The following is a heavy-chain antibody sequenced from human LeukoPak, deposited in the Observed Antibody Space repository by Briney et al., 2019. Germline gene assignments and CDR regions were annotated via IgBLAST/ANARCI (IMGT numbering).Heavy chain of an antibody. D-gene: IGHD6-13*01. V-gene: IGHV1-46*01. J-gene: IGHJ6*02. CDR1: GYTFTSYY. CDR3: ARVEGIAAAGYRGDYYYYGMDV. CDR2: INPSGGST. Sequence: ASVKVSCKASGYTFTSYYMHWVRQAPGQGLEGLGIINPSGGSTSYAQKFQGRVTMTRDTSTSTVYMELSSLRSEDTAVYYCARVEGIAAAGYRGDYYYYGMDVWGQGTTVTVSS.